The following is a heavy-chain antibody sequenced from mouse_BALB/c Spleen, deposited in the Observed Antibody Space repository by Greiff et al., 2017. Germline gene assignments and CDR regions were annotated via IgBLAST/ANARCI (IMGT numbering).Heavy chain of an antibody. CDR3: ARGETVVAPFDY. V-gene: IGHV1-67*01. CDR2: ISTYYGNT. Sequence: QVQLQQSGPELVRPGVSVKISCKGSSYTFTDYAMHWVKQSHAKSLEWIGVISTYYGNTNYNQKFKGKATMTVDKSSSTAYMELARLTSEDSAVYYCARGETVVAPFDYWGQGTTLTVSS. D-gene: IGHD1-1*01. CDR1: SYTFTDYA. J-gene: IGHJ2*01.